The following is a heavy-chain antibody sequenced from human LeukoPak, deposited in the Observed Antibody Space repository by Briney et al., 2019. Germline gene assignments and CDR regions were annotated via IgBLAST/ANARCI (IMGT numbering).Heavy chain of an antibody. J-gene: IGHJ4*02. D-gene: IGHD6-13*01. CDR3: ARDGDPISAAGTMLDY. CDR2: ILYDGGDN. Sequence: GRSLRLSCAASGFTFSPHAMHWVRQAPGKGLEWVASILYDGGDNYYTGSVKGRFTISRDNSKKTLDLQMNSLRPEDTAVYFCARDGDPISAAGTMLDYWGLGTLVIVSS. CDR1: GFTFSPHA. V-gene: IGHV3-30*04.